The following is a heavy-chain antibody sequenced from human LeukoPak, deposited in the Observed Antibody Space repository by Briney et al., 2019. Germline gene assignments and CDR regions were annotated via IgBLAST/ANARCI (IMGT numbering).Heavy chain of an antibody. D-gene: IGHD2-8*02. V-gene: IGHV3-23*01. Sequence: GGSLRLSCAATGFTLISYSMTWVRQAPWKGLEWVSAIRASDSNTFYADSVKGRFTISRDSSKNTLYLQMNDLRDEDTAVYYCAKLTTGWFEDFWGQGTLVTVSS. J-gene: IGHJ4*02. CDR1: GFTLISYS. CDR2: IRASDSNT. CDR3: AKLTTGWFEDF.